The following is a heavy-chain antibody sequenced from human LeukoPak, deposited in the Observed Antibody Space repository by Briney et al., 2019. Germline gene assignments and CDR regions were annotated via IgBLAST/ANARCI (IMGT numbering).Heavy chain of an antibody. J-gene: IGHJ4*02. Sequence: SETLSLTCIVSGGSISSSSYYWGWIRQPPGKGLEWIGSVYYGGSSYFDPSLKSRGTILVDTSNNQSSLDLSSVTAADTAVYYCARGGGNYPFDYWGQGTLVTVSS. D-gene: IGHD1-7*01. CDR2: VYYGGSS. V-gene: IGHV4-39*07. CDR3: ARGGGNYPFDY. CDR1: GGSISSSSYY.